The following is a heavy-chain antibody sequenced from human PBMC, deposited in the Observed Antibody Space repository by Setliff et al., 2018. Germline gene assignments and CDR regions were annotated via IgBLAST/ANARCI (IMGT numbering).Heavy chain of an antibody. D-gene: IGHD6-13*01. V-gene: IGHV3-23*01. CDR3: ARCSSWHGHYPHFNY. J-gene: IGHJ4*02. CDR1: GFSFSSYA. Sequence: GGSLRLSCAASGFSFSSYAMSWVRQAPGQGLEWVSSIIGSGISTYYADSVQGRFTISRDNHKNTLYLQMNSLRAEDTAIYYCARCSSWHGHYPHFNYWGQGTLVTVSS. CDR2: IIGSGIST.